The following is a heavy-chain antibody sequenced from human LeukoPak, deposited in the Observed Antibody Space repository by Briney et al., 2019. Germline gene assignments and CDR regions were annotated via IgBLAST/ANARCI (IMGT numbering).Heavy chain of an antibody. CDR3: ARTDNLDY. CDR2: ISSGGSTI. D-gene: IGHD5-24*01. CDR1: GFTFSSYS. Sequence: PGGSLRLSCAASGFTFSSYSMNWVRQAPGKGLEWVSYISSGGSTIYYADSVKGRFTISRDNAKNTVFLQMNSLKAEDTAVYYCARTDNLDYWGQGTLVTVSS. J-gene: IGHJ4*02. V-gene: IGHV3-48*04.